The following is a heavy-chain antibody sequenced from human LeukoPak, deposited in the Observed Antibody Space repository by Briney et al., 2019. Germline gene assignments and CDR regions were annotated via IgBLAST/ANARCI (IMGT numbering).Heavy chain of an antibody. D-gene: IGHD4-17*01. J-gene: IGHJ4*02. CDR2: ISDDGRRK. CDR1: GFSFISYG. CDR3: AKRPSDYGDYVSYFDY. Sequence: TGGSLRLSCAASGFSFISYGMHWVRQASGNGLEWVGVISDDGRRKDYADSVKGRFTISRDNSKDTLYLQMNSLRAEDTAVYYCAKRPSDYGDYVSYFDYWGQGTLVTVSS. V-gene: IGHV3-30*18.